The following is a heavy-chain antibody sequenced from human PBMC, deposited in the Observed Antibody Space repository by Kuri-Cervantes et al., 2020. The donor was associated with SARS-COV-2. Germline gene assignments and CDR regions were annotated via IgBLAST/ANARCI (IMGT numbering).Heavy chain of an antibody. D-gene: IGHD1-1*01. CDR2: ISYDGNYK. V-gene: IGHV3-30*03. CDR1: GFIFSSYG. Sequence: GESLKISCAASGFIFSSYGMHWVRQAPGKGLEWVAVISYDGNYKYYADSVKGRFTLPRDNAKNMLFLQMNSLRAEDTAVYYCVRDGDHWNFDYWGQGTLVTVSS. CDR3: VRDGDHWNFDY. J-gene: IGHJ4*02.